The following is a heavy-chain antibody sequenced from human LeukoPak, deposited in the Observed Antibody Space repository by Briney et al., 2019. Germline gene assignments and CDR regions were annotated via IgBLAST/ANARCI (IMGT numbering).Heavy chain of an antibody. J-gene: IGHJ4*02. V-gene: IGHV1-2*02. D-gene: IGHD3-16*02. CDR1: GYTFTGYY. Sequence: ASVKVSCKASGYTFTGYYMHWVRQAPGQGLEWMGWINPNSGGTNYAQKFQGRVTMTRDTSISTAYMELSRLRSEDTAVYYCATARVRLGELSLPEVRDDWGQGTLISVSS. CDR3: ATARVRLGELSLPEVRDD. CDR2: INPNSGGT.